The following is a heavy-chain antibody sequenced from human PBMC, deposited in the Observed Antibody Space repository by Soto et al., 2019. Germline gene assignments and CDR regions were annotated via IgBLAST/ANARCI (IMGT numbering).Heavy chain of an antibody. J-gene: IGHJ4*02. Sequence: GGSLRLSCTASGFTFSDDYMSWISLAPGKGLDWVSSIINSGYSIFYADSVKGRFTIYRDNAKNSLYLQMNSLRVDDTAVYYCARGHTTLSRWGQGTLVTAPQ. V-gene: IGHV3-11*01. CDR3: ARGHTTLSR. CDR2: IINSGYSI. CDR1: GFTFSDDY. D-gene: IGHD2-8*02.